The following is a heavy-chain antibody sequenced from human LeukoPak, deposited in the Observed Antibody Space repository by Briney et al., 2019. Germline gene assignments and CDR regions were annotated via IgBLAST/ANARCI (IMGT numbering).Heavy chain of an antibody. CDR2: IYTSGSA. CDR3: ARLGVIAAAARGGYYFDY. V-gene: IGHV4-4*09. D-gene: IGHD6-13*01. CDR1: GGSISSYY. J-gene: IGHJ4*02. Sequence: PSETLSLTCAVYGGSISSYYWSWIRQPPGKGLECIAYIYTSGSAIYNPSLKSRVTISVDTSKNQFSLKLSSVTAADTAVYYCARLGVIAAAARGGYYFDYWGQGTLVTVSS.